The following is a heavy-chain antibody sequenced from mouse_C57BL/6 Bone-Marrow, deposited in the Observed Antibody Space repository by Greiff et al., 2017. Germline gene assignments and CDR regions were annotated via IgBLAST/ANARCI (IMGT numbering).Heavy chain of an antibody. V-gene: IGHV1-80*01. CDR1: GYAFSSYW. D-gene: IGHD1-1*01. CDR3: ARWGYYYGSSEDD. CDR2: IYPGDGDT. J-gene: IGHJ4*01. Sequence: QVQLQQSGAELVKPGASVKISCKASGYAFSSYWMNWVKQRPGQGLEWIGQIYPGDGDTNYNGKFKGKATLTADKSSSTAYMQLSSLTSEDSAVYFCARWGYYYGSSEDDWGQGTSVTVSS.